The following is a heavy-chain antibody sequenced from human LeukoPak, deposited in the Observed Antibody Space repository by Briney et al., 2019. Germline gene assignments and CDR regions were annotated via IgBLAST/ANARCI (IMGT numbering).Heavy chain of an antibody. D-gene: IGHD3-22*01. CDR1: GGSISSGDYY. V-gene: IGHV4-61*08. CDR3: ARVPLDDSSGFYWYFDL. Sequence: PSETLSLTCTVSGGSISSGDYYWSWIRQPPGKGLEWIGYIYYSGSTNYNPSLKSRVTISVDTSKNQFSLKLSSVTAADTAVYYCARVPLDDSSGFYWYFDLWGRGTLVTVSS. J-gene: IGHJ2*01. CDR2: IYYSGST.